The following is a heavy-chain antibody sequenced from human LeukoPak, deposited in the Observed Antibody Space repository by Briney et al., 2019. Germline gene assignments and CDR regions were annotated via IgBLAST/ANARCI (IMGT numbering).Heavy chain of an antibody. V-gene: IGHV4-34*01. D-gene: IGHD3-10*01. CDR2: INHSGST. Sequence: PSETLSLTCAVYGGSFSGYYWSWIRQPPGKGLEWIGEINHSGSTNYNPSLKSRVTISVDTSKNQFSLKLSSVTAADTAVYYCARGPPVLLWFGELFGAFDIWGQGTMVTVSS. J-gene: IGHJ3*02. CDR3: ARGPPVLLWFGELFGAFDI. CDR1: GGSFSGYY.